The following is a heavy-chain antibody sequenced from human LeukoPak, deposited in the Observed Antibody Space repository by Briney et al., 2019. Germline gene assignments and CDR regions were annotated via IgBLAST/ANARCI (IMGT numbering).Heavy chain of an antibody. Sequence: SETLSLTCAVSGYSISSGYYWGWIRQPPGKGLEWIGRIYHSGSTYYNPSLKSRVTISVDTSKNQFSLRLSSVTAADTAVYYCARQGVLRFLGWLSDFDYWGQGTLVTVSS. CDR2: IYHSGST. V-gene: IGHV4-38-2*01. CDR1: GYSISSGYY. D-gene: IGHD3-3*01. J-gene: IGHJ4*02. CDR3: ARQGVLRFLGWLSDFDY.